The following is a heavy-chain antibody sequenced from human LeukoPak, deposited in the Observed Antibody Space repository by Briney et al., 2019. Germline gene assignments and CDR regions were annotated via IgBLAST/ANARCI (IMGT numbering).Heavy chain of an antibody. CDR3: ATSGTTVA. V-gene: IGHV4-30-2*01. CDR1: GGSISSGGYY. D-gene: IGHD4-11*01. J-gene: IGHJ4*02. Sequence: SETLSLTCTVSGGSISSGGYYWSWIRQPPGKGLEWIGYIYHSGSTYYNPSLKSRVTISVDRSKNQFSLKLSSVTAADTAVYYCATSGTTVAWGQGTLVTVSS. CDR2: IYHSGST.